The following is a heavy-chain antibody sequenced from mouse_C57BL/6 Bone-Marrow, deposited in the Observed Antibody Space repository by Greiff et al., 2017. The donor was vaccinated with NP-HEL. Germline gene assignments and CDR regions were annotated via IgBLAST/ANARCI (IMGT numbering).Heavy chain of an antibody. CDR1: GYTFTNYW. Sequence: VQLQQSGAELVRPGTSVKMSCKASGYTFTNYWIGWAKQRPGHGLEWIGDIYPGGGYTNYNEKFKGKATLTADKSSSTAYMQFSSLTSEDSAIYYCARYDYLYAMDYWGQGTSVTVSS. J-gene: IGHJ4*01. CDR3: ARYDYLYAMDY. V-gene: IGHV1-63*01. D-gene: IGHD2-4*01. CDR2: IYPGGGYT.